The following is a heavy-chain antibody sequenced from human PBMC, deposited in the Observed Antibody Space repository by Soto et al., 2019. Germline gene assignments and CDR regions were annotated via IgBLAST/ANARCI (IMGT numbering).Heavy chain of an antibody. D-gene: IGHD5-18*01. Sequence: SETLSLTCAVSGGSISSSNWWSWVRQPPGKGLEWIGEIYHSGSTNYNPSLKSRVTISVDKSKNQFSLKLSSVTAADTAVYYCARSGYSYGREIDYWGQGTLVTVSS. CDR3: ARSGYSYGREIDY. CDR2: IYHSGST. J-gene: IGHJ4*02. CDR1: GGSISSSNW. V-gene: IGHV4-4*02.